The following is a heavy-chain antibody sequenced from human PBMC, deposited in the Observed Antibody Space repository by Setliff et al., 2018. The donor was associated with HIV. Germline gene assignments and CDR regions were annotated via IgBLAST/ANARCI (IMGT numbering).Heavy chain of an antibody. J-gene: IGHJ6*02. CDR2: IDYTGNT. D-gene: IGHD3-10*01. CDR1: GGAFTGRY. Sequence: KPSETLSLTCAVYGGAFTGRYWGWVRQPPGKGLEWIGEIDYTGNTNHNPSLKSRVSTSVDMSKEQFSLKLKSVTAADTAVYYCVRVSAFIMSPSFYYYGMDVWGQGTTVTVSS. V-gene: IGHV4-34*01. CDR3: VRVSAFIMSPSFYYYGMDV.